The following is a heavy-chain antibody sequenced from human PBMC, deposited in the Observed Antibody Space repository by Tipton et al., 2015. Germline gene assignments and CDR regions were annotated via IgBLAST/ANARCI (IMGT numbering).Heavy chain of an antibody. CDR1: GFTFSSFG. CDR3: VKDPRLGGPRDY. V-gene: IGHV3-30*02. D-gene: IGHD1-26*01. CDR2: IQYDGSDR. Sequence: SLRLSCAASGFTFSSFGMHWVRQTPGKGLEWVAFIQYDGSDRYNTDSVRGRFTISRDNSKNTVYLQMNNMRVEDTGVYYCVKDPRLGGPRDYWGQGTLVTVSS. J-gene: IGHJ4*02.